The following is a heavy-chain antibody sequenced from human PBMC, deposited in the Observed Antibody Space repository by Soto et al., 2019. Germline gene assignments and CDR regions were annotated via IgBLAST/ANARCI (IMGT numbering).Heavy chain of an antibody. CDR1: GGTFSSYA. Sequence: SVKVSCKASGGTFSSYAISWVRQAPGQGLEWMGGIIPIFGTANYAQKFQGKVTITADESTSTAYMELSSLRSEDTAVYYCARVLITNISGRSTYYYYGMDVWGQGTTVTVSS. CDR3: ARVLITNISGRSTYYYYGMDV. D-gene: IGHD1-20*01. V-gene: IGHV1-69*13. J-gene: IGHJ6*02. CDR2: IIPIFGTA.